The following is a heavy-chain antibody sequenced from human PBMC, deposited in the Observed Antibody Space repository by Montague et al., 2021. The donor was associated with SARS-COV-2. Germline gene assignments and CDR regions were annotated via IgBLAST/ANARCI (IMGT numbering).Heavy chain of an antibody. J-gene: IGHJ3*02. CDR3: APREWELGAFDI. CDR2: ISSSGSTI. D-gene: IGHD1-26*01. V-gene: IGHV3-48*03. CDR1: GFTFSSYE. Sequence: SLRPSCAASGFTFSSYEMNWVRQAPGKGLEWVSYISSSGSTIYYADSAKGRFTISRDNAKNSLYLQMNSLRAEDTAVYYCAPREWELGAFDIWGQGTMVTVSS.